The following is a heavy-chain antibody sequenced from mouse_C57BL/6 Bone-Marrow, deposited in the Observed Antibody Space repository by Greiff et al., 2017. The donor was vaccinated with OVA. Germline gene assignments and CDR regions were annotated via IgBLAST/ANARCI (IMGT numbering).Heavy chain of an antibody. CDR1: GYTFTDYY. J-gene: IGHJ3*01. Sequence: VQLQQSGPELVKPGASVKISCKASGYTFTDYYMTWVKQSHGKSLEWIGDINPNNGGTSYNQKFKGKATLTVDKSSSTAYMELRSLTSEDSAVYYCARSYSPFAYWGQGTLVTVSA. CDR3: ARSYSPFAY. CDR2: INPNNGGT. V-gene: IGHV1-26*01. D-gene: IGHD2-10*01.